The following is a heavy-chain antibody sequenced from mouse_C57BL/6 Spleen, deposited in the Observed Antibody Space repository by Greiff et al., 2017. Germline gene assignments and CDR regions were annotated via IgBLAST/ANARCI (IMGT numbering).Heavy chain of an antibody. CDR2: INPNYGTT. CDR1: GYSFTDYN. V-gene: IGHV1-39*01. D-gene: IGHD2-5*01. CDR3: ARGAYYSNLYAMDY. Sequence: EVKLMESGPELVKPGASVKISCKASGYSFTDYNMNWVKQSNGKSLEWIGVINPNYGTTSYNQKFKGKATLTVDQSSSTAYMQLNSLTSEDSAVYYCARGAYYSNLYAMDYWGQGTSVTVSS. J-gene: IGHJ4*01.